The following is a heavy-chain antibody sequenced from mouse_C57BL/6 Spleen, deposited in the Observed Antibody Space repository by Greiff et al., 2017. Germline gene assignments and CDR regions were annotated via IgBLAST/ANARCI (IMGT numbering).Heavy chain of an antibody. J-gene: IGHJ3*01. CDR3: ARGTTDQPPAY. CDR2: ISSGSSTI. Sequence: EVHLVESGGGLVKPGGSLKLSCAASGFTFSDYGMHWVRQAPEKGLEWVAYISSGSSTIYYADTVKGRFTISRDNAKNTLFLQMTSLRSEDTAMYYWARGTTDQPPAYWGQGTLVTVSA. D-gene: IGHD1-1*01. CDR1: GFTFSDYG. V-gene: IGHV5-17*01.